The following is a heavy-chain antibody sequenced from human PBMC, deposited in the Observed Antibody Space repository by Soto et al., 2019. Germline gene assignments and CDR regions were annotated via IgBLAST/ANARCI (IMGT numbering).Heavy chain of an antibody. CDR1: GGSMSRYY. J-gene: IGHJ5*02. D-gene: IGHD1-1*01. V-gene: IGHV4-59*01. CDR3: ARDLTISSTDGPLAP. Sequence: SETLSLTCTVSGGSMSRYYWTWIRQPPGKGLEWIGNIHYTGSTNYNPSLKSRVTILLGTSTSQFSLKVSSVTAADTAVYYCARDLTISSTDGPLAPWGHGTMVPVYS. CDR2: IHYTGST.